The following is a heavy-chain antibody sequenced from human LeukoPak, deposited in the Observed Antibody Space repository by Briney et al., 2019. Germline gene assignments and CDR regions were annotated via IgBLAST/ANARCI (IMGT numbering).Heavy chain of an antibody. D-gene: IGHD3-9*01. Sequence: ASVKVSCKASGYTFTSYDINWVRQATGQGLEWMGWMNPNSGNTGYAQKFQGRVTMTRNTSISTAYMELSSLRSEDTAVYYCARLIRYFDRGGRLFDYWGQGTLVTVSS. V-gene: IGHV1-8*01. CDR2: MNPNSGNT. J-gene: IGHJ4*02. CDR1: GYTFTSYD. CDR3: ARLIRYFDRGGRLFDY.